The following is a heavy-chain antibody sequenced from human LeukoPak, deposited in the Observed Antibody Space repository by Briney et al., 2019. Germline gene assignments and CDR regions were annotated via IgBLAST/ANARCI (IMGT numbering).Heavy chain of an antibody. Sequence: GSLRLSCAASGFTFSSYAMSWVRQAPGKGLEWVSAISGSGGSTYYADSVKGRFTISRDNAKNSLYLQMNSLRAEDTAVYYCARGDAQLDYYYYMDVWGKGTTVTVSS. CDR3: ARGDAQLDYYYYMDV. J-gene: IGHJ6*03. CDR1: GFTFSSYA. V-gene: IGHV3-23*01. CDR2: ISGSGGST. D-gene: IGHD6-13*01.